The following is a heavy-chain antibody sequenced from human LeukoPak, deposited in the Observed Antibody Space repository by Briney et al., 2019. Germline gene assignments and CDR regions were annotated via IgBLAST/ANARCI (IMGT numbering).Heavy chain of an antibody. CDR1: GFTFSTYD. V-gene: IGHV3-23*01. J-gene: IGHJ3*02. D-gene: IGHD2-21*01. Sequence: GGSLRLSCAASGFTFSTYDMQWVRQAPGKGLEWVSGTGRSGSTYYTDSVKGRFTISRDNSKDTLYLQMNSLRAEDTAVYYCARGESFAFANWGQGTMVTVSS. CDR3: ARGESFAFAN. CDR2: TGRSGST.